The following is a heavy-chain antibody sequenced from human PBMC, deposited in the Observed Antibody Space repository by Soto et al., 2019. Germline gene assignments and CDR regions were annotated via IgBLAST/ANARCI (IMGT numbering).Heavy chain of an antibody. V-gene: IGHV2-5*02. J-gene: IGHJ6*02. CDR1: GFSLSTGGVG. D-gene: IGHD2-21*02. CDR2: IYWDDDK. Sequence: QITLKESGPTLVKPTQTLTLTCTISGFSLSTGGVGVGWIRQPPGKALEWLALIYWDDDKRYSPSLKSRLTITKDTSKNQVVLTMTNMDPVDKATYYCAHSRCGGDCLQSYSSHYYYGMDVWGQGTTVTVSS. CDR3: AHSRCGGDCLQSYSSHYYYGMDV.